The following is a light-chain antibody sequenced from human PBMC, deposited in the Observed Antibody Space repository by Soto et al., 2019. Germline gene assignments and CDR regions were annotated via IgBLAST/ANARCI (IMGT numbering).Light chain of an antibody. Sequence: QSALTQPASVSGSPGQSITISCTGTSSDVGSYNLVSWYQQHPGKAPKLMIYEGSKRPSGVSNRFSGSKSGNTASLTISGLQAEDEADYYFCSNACSSAYVVFGGGTKLTVL. CDR2: EGS. CDR1: SSDVGSYNL. V-gene: IGLV2-23*01. J-gene: IGLJ2*01. CDR3: CSNACSSAYVV.